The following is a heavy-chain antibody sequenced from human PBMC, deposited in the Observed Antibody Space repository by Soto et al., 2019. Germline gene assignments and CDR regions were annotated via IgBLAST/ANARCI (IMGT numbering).Heavy chain of an antibody. V-gene: IGHV3-23*01. CDR3: AKDSPTTSEDIVVVVAVDY. CDR1: GFTFSSYA. D-gene: IGHD2-15*01. J-gene: IGHJ4*02. CDR2: ISGSGGST. Sequence: EVQLLESGGGLVQPGGSLRLSCAASGFTFSSYAMSWVRQAPGKGLEWVSAISGSGGSTYYADSVKGRFTISRDNSKNTLYLQMNSLRAEDTAVYYCAKDSPTTSEDIVVVVAVDYWGQGTLVTVSS.